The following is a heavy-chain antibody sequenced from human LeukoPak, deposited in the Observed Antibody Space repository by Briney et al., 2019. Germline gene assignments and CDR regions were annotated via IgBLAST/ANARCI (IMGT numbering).Heavy chain of an antibody. D-gene: IGHD3-10*01. Sequence: GGSLRLSCAASGFTFSSYSMNWVRQAPGKGLEWVSSISSSSSYIYSADSVKGRFTISRDNAKNTLYLQMNSLRVEDTAVYYCVRVPLGSGSYYDAWGQGTLVTVSS. CDR3: VRVPLGSGSYYDA. V-gene: IGHV3-21*01. CDR2: ISSSSSYI. J-gene: IGHJ5*02. CDR1: GFTFSSYS.